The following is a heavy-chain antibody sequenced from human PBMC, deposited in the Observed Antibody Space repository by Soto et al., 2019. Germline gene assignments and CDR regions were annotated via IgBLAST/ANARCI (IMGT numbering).Heavy chain of an antibody. Sequence: SETLSLTCTVSGGSISSYYWSWIRQPPGKGLEWIGYIYYSGSINYNPSLKSRVTISVDTSKNQFSLKLSSVTAADTAVYYCARWGSGAAGTFYYYGMDVSGQGTTVT. CDR2: IYYSGSI. V-gene: IGHV4-59*01. CDR1: GGSISSYY. D-gene: IGHD6-13*01. J-gene: IGHJ6*02. CDR3: ARWGSGAAGTFYYYGMDV.